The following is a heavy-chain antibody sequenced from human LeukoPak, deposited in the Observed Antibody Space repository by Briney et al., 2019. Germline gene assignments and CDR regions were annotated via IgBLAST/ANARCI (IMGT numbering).Heavy chain of an antibody. D-gene: IGHD3-22*01. CDR3: ARLGSYYDSRGAFDI. CDR2: ISSSGSTI. CDR1: GFTFSSYE. Sequence: GGSLRLSCAASGFTFSSYEMNWVRQVPGGGLDWVSYISSSGSTIYYADSVKGRFTISRDNAKNSLYLQMNSLRAEDTAVYYCARLGSYYDSRGAFDIWGQGTMVPVSS. J-gene: IGHJ3*02. V-gene: IGHV3-48*03.